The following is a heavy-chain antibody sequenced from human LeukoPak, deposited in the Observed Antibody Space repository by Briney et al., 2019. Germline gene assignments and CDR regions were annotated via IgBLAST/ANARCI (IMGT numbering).Heavy chain of an antibody. CDR1: GFTFSRYG. D-gene: IGHD4-23*01. J-gene: IGHJ2*01. CDR3: AKDHPRATVVTPVWYFDL. Sequence: GRSLRLTCAASGFTFSRYGMHWVRQAPGKGLEWLAVMSSDGGDIYYADSVKGRFTISRDNAKNSLYLQMNSLRAEDTAVYYCAKDHPRATVVTPVWYFDLWGRGTLVTVSS. V-gene: IGHV3-30*18. CDR2: MSSDGGDI.